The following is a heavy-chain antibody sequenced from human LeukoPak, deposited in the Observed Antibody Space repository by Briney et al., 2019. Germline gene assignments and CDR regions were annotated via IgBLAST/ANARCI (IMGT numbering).Heavy chain of an antibody. CDR2: IYSSGSN. Sequence: SQTLSLTCTVSGGSISSGDYYGSWIRQPPGKGLEWIGYIYSSGSNYYNPSLKSRVTISVDTSKNQFSLKLSSVTAADTAVYYCARAATVTTSLDYWGQGTLVTVSS. D-gene: IGHD4-17*01. J-gene: IGHJ4*02. CDR1: GGSISSGDYY. CDR3: ARAATVTTSLDY. V-gene: IGHV4-30-4*01.